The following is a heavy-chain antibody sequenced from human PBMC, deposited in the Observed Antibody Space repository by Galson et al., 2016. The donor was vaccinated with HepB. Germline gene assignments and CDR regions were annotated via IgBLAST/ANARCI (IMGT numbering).Heavy chain of an antibody. D-gene: IGHD1-1*01. CDR1: GFSLSTIGVG. CDR2: IYWDDEK. J-gene: IGHJ4*02. V-gene: IGHV2-5*02. CDR3: VHDTKTTGFDH. Sequence: PALVKPTQTLTLTCTFSGFSLSTIGVGVGWIRQPPGKALEWLALIYWDDEKRYSASLKSRLTVTKDTPKNQVVLTLANIDPVDTATYYCVHDTKTTGFDHWGQGTRVTVSS.